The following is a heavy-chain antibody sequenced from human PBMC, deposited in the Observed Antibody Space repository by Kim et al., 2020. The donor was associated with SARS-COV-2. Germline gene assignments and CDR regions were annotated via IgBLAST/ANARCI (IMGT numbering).Heavy chain of an antibody. CDR2: ISYDGSNK. J-gene: IGHJ3*02. D-gene: IGHD1-26*01. CDR3: AREFGYSGSDGAFDI. CDR1: GFTFSSYA. V-gene: IGHV3-30*04. Sequence: GGSLRLSCAASGFTFSSYAMHWVRQAPGKGLEWVAVISYDGSNKYYADSVKGRFTISRDNSKNTLYLQMNSLRAEDTAVYYCAREFGYSGSDGAFDIWGQGTMVTVSS.